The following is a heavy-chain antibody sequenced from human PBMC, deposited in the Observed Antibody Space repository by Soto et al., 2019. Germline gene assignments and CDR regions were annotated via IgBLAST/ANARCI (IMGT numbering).Heavy chain of an antibody. CDR1: GYSFTTYW. J-gene: IGHJ6*02. D-gene: IGHD1-26*01. CDR3: ARLEKWYYNYYGLDV. V-gene: IGHV5-10-1*01. CDR2: IDPADSST. Sequence: PGESLKISCQGSGYSFTTYWISWVRQMPGKGLEWMGKIDPADSSTNYSPSFQGHITISVDRSINTAHLQFSSLKAADTAVYYCARLEKWYYNYYGLDVWGQGNMGTVS.